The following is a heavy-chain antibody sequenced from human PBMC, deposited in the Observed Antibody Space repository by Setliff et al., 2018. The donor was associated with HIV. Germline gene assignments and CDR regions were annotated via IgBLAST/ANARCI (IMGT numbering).Heavy chain of an antibody. CDR2: ISASLGHYT. D-gene: IGHD1-1*01. Sequence: PGGSLRLSCAASGFTFSNYAMSWVRQAPGKGLEWVSAISASLGHYTMYADSVKGRFTISRDNSENTLYLQMDILRVEDTAVYYCAKDGHDQNFYYHMDVWGKGTTVTVSS. CDR3: AKDGHDQNFYYHMDV. V-gene: IGHV3-23*01. CDR1: GFTFSNYA. J-gene: IGHJ6*03.